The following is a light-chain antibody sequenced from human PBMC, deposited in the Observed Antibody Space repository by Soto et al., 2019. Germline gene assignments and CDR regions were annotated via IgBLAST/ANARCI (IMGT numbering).Light chain of an antibody. CDR1: QSVSSN. CDR2: GAS. CDR3: QQYNNWWT. J-gene: IGKJ1*01. Sequence: EIVMTQSPATLSVSPGERATISCRASQSVSSNLAWYQQKPGQAPRLLIYGASTRATGIPAMFSGSGSGTEFTLTISSLQSEDFAVYYCQQYNNWWTFGQGTKVDIK. V-gene: IGKV3-15*01.